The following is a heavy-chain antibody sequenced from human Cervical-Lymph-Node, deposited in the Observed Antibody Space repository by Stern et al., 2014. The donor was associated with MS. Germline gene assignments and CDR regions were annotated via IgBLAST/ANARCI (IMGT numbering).Heavy chain of an antibody. D-gene: IGHD1-26*01. Sequence: QMQLVQSGAEVKTPGASVKVSCKASGYSFTAYFIHWVRQAPGQGLEWMGWTSTDTGGANYAQRFQGRVTMTRDTSISTTYMELSRIRSDDTAVYYCARDRGSHSDYWGQGTLVTVSS. V-gene: IGHV1-2*02. CDR1: GYSFTAYF. CDR3: ARDRGSHSDY. CDR2: TSTDTGGA. J-gene: IGHJ4*02.